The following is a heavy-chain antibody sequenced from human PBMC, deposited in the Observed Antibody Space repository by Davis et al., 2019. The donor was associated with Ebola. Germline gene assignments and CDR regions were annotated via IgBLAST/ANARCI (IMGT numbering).Heavy chain of an antibody. CDR2: ISSSGSTI. V-gene: IGHV3-11*01. J-gene: IGHJ5*02. CDR1: GFTFSDYY. CDR3: ARELGYSSSNWFDP. D-gene: IGHD6-13*01. Sequence: PGGSLRLSCAASGFTFSDYYMSWIRQAPGKGLEWVSYISSSGSTIYYADSVKGRFTISRDNAKNSLYLQMNSLRAEDTAVYYCARELGYSSSNWFDPWGQGTLVTVSS.